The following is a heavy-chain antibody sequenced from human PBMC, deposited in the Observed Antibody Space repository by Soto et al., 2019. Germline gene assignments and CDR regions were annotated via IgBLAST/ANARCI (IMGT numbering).Heavy chain of an antibody. V-gene: IGHV4-39*01. Sequence: QLQLQESGPGLVKPSETLSLTCTVSGGSISSSSHYWGWIRQPPGQGLEWIGTIYYSGSPYYSPSLKSRVTISVDSSKNQFSLQLSSVTAADTAVYYCARHCDSRGYYHPRLRDFDYWGQGALVTVSS. CDR1: GGSISSSSHY. CDR2: IYYSGSP. D-gene: IGHD3-22*01. J-gene: IGHJ4*02. CDR3: ARHCDSRGYYHPRLRDFDY.